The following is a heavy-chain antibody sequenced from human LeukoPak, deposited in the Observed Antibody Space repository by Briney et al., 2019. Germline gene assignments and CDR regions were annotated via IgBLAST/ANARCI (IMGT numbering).Heavy chain of an antibody. CDR3: AKDSVAGATNYFDH. D-gene: IGHD1-26*01. V-gene: IGHV3-23*01. CDR1: GFTFRSYA. Sequence: PGGSLRLSCAASGFTFRSYAMSWVRQAPGEGLEWVAVIRGNGGGTYYADSVKGRFTISRDNSKNSLYLQMNSLRAEDTAVYYCAKDSVAGATNYFDHWGQGTLVAVSS. J-gene: IGHJ4*02. CDR2: IRGNGGGT.